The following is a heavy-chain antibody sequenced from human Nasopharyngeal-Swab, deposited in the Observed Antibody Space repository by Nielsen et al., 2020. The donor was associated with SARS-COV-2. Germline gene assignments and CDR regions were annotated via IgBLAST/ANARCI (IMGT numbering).Heavy chain of an antibody. CDR3: ARGRTSLHYGGNPELDY. V-gene: IGHV1-2*04. J-gene: IGHJ4*02. D-gene: IGHD4-23*01. CDR2: INPNSGGT. Sequence: WVRQAPGQGLEWMGWINPNSGGTNYAQKFQGWVTMTRDTSISTAYMELNRLRSDDTAVYYCARGRTSLHYGGNPELDYWGQGTLVTVSS.